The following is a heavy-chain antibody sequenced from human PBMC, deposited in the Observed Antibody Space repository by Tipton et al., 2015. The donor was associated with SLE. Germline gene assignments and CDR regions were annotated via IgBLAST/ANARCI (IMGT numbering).Heavy chain of an antibody. CDR2: IDPSDSYT. CDR1: GYSFTSYW. Sequence: VQLVQSGAEVKKPWESLRISCKGSGYSFTSYWISWVRQMPGKGLEWMGRIDPSDSYTNYSPSFQGHVTISADKSISTAYLQWSSLKASDTAMYYCARVSYDILTRFYYYMDVWGKGTTVTVSS. CDR3: ARVSYDILTRFYYYMDV. V-gene: IGHV5-10-1*01. J-gene: IGHJ6*03. D-gene: IGHD3-9*01.